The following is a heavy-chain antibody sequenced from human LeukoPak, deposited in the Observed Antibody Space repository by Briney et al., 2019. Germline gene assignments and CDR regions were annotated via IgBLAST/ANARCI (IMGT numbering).Heavy chain of an antibody. CDR1: GGTFSSYA. D-gene: IGHD5-18*01. J-gene: IGHJ4*02. CDR3: AGDRYSYGTEEAYFDY. CDR2: IIPIFGTA. V-gene: IGHV1-69*05. Sequence: ASVKVSCKASGGTFSSYAISWVRQAPGQGLEWMGGIIPIFGTANYAQKFQGRVTITTDESTSTAYMELSSLRSEDTAVYYCAGDRYSYGTEEAYFDYWGQGTLVTASS.